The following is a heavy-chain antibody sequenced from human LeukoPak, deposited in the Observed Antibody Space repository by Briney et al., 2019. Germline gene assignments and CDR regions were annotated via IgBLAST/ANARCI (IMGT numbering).Heavy chain of an antibody. J-gene: IGHJ6*04. Sequence: GGSLRLSCAASGFIFSSYEMNWVRQAPGKGLEWVSYISSSGSTIYYADSVKGRFTISRDNAKNSLYLQMNSLRAEDTAVYYCAELGITMIGGVWGKGTTVTISS. V-gene: IGHV3-48*03. CDR2: ISSSGSTI. CDR3: AELGITMIGGV. D-gene: IGHD3-10*02. CDR1: GFIFSSYE.